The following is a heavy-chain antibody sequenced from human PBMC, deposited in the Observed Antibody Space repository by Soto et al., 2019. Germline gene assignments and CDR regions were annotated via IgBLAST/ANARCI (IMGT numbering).Heavy chain of an antibody. CDR2: ISWNSGNI. V-gene: IGHV3-9*01. CDR3: AKDRGGYYDSSGYLRYDDAFDV. Sequence: GGSLRLSCAASGFTFDDYAMHWVRQAPGKGLEWVSGISWNSGNIDYADSVKGRFTISRDNAKNTLYLQMNSLRSDDTAVYFCAKDRGGYYDSSGYLRYDDAFDVWGQGTRVTVSS. D-gene: IGHD3-22*01. J-gene: IGHJ3*01. CDR1: GFTFDDYA.